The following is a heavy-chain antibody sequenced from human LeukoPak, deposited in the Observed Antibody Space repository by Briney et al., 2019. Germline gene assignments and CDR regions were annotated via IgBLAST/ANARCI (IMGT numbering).Heavy chain of an antibody. V-gene: IGHV1-46*01. J-gene: IGHJ4*02. CDR1: GYTFTSYY. CDR2: INPSGGST. Sequence: ASVKVSCKASGYTFTSYYMHWVRQAPGQGLEWMGIINPSGGSTSYAQKFQGRVTMTRDTSTSTVYMGLSSLRSEDTAVYYCASTRYDSSGYYSFDYWGQGTLVTVSS. D-gene: IGHD3-22*01. CDR3: ASTRYDSSGYYSFDY.